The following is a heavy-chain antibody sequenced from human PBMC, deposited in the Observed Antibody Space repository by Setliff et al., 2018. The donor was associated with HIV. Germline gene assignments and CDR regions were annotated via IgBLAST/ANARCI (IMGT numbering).Heavy chain of an antibody. CDR3: ARDHTSGSLHAFEL. J-gene: IGHJ3*01. CDR2: ISPDGSRD. CDR1: GFNFNSFG. D-gene: IGHD1-26*01. V-gene: IGHV3-7*03. Sequence: GGSLRLSCAASGFNFNSFGMDWVRQAPGKGLEWVASISPDGSRDHCVGSVKGRFTASRNNAKSSLYLQMNSLRDDDTAMYCCARDHTSGSLHAFELWGPGTLVTVSS.